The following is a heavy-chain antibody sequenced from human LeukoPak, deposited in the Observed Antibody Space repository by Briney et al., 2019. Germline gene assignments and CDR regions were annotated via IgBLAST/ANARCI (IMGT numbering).Heavy chain of an antibody. J-gene: IGHJ4*02. CDR1: GGSFSGYY. CDR2: INHSGST. CDR3: ASSLGDY. Sequence: SETLSLTCAVYGGSFSGYYWSWIRQPPGKGLEWIGEINHSGSTNYNPSLKSRVTISVDTSKNQFSLKLCSVTAADTAVYYCASSLGDYWGQGTLVTVSS. V-gene: IGHV4-34*01.